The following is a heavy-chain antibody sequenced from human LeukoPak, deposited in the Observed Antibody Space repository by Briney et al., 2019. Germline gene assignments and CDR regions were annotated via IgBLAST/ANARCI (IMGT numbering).Heavy chain of an antibody. CDR1: GLTFSTYT. CDR2: ISSGSSYI. J-gene: IGHJ4*02. Sequence: GGSLRLSCAASGLTFSTYTMNWVRQAPGKGLEWVSSISSGSSYIYYADSMKGRFTISRDNAKNSLHLQMNSLKAGDTAVYFCASHYDIDYWGQGTLVTVSS. D-gene: IGHD3-9*01. V-gene: IGHV3-21*06. CDR3: ASHYDIDY.